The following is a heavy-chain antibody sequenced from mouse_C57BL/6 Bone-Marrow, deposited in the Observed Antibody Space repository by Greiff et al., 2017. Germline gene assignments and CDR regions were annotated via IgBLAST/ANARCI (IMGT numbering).Heavy chain of an antibody. Sequence: QVQLQQSGPELVKPGASVKISCKASGYSFTSYYIHWVKQRPGQGLEWIGWIYPGSGNTKYNEKFKGKATLTADTSSRTAYMQLSSLTSEDSAVYYCARGVITDAWFAYWGQGTLVTVSA. J-gene: IGHJ3*01. CDR1: GYSFTSYY. V-gene: IGHV1-66*01. CDR3: ARGVITDAWFAY. D-gene: IGHD2-4*01. CDR2: IYPGSGNT.